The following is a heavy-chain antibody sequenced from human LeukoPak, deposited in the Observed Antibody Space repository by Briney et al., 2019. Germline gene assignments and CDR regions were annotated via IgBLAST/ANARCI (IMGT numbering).Heavy chain of an antibody. Sequence: GASVKVSCKASGYTFTSYAMHWVRQAPGQRLEWMGWINAGNGNTKYSQKFQGRVTMTRDTSISTAYMELSRLRSDDTAVYYCARGIAGFDYWGQGTLVTVPS. V-gene: IGHV1-3*01. D-gene: IGHD6-13*01. CDR2: INAGNGNT. CDR1: GYTFTSYA. CDR3: ARGIAGFDY. J-gene: IGHJ4*02.